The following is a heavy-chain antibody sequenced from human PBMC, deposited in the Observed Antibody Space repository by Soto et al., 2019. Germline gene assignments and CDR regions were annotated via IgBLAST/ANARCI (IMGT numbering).Heavy chain of an antibody. CDR1: GFTFSGDW. Sequence: GRSLRLSCAASGFTFSGDWMHWVRQGAGKGLVWVSRINMDGSSTNYADSVKGRFTISRDNAKNTLYLQMNSLRVDDTAVYYCARGPRGLYHHDYWGQGALVTVSS. V-gene: IGHV3-74*01. D-gene: IGHD2-2*01. CDR3: ARGPRGLYHHDY. J-gene: IGHJ4*02. CDR2: INMDGSST.